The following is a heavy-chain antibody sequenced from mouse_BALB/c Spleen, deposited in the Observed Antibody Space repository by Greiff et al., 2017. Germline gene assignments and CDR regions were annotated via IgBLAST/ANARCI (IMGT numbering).Heavy chain of an antibody. CDR1: GFTFTDYY. CDR3: ARVPLYYGYDY. D-gene: IGHD2-2*01. V-gene: IGHV7-3*02. Sequence: EVKLVESGGGLVQPGGSLRLSCATSGFTFTDYYMSWVRQPPGKALEWLGFIRNKANGYTTEYSASVKGRFTISRDNSQSILYLQMNTLRAEDSATYYCARVPLYYGYDYWGQGTTLTVSS. J-gene: IGHJ2*01. CDR2: IRNKANGYTT.